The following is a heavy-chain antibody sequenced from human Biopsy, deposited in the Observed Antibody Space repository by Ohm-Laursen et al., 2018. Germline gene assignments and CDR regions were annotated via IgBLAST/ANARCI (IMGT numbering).Heavy chain of an antibody. CDR3: ARATNSTGWPYYYFYGMDV. CDR1: GDSISSNY. D-gene: IGHD2/OR15-2a*01. J-gene: IGHJ6*02. CDR2: VFYTGST. V-gene: IGHV4-59*01. Sequence: SETLSLTCTVSGDSISSNYWSWIRQPPGKGLEWIGYVFYTGSTDYNPSLQSRVTISVDTSKNHFSLRLRSVTAADTAVYYCARATNSTGWPYYYFYGMDVWGQGTTVTVSS.